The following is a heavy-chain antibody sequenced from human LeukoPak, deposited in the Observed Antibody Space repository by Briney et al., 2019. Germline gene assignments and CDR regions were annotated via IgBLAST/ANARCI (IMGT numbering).Heavy chain of an antibody. CDR1: GFTFTSSA. CDR2: IVVGSGNT. Sequence: GTSVKVSCKASGFTFTSSAMQWVRQARGQRLEWIGWIVVGSGNTNYAQKFQERVTITRDMSTSTAYVELGSLRSEDKAVYYCAAFVYYGSGGRGGYWGQGTLVTVSS. D-gene: IGHD3-10*01. V-gene: IGHV1-58*02. J-gene: IGHJ4*02. CDR3: AAFVYYGSGGRGGY.